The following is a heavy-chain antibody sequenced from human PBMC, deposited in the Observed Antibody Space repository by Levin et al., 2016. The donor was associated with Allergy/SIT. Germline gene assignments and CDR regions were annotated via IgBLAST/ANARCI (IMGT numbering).Heavy chain of an antibody. V-gene: IGHV4-39*01. CDR3: ARHGGTSANGFDY. CDR1: GVSISRSDYY. D-gene: IGHD4/OR15-4a*01. CDR2: IFYSGRT. J-gene: IGHJ4*02. Sequence: GSLRLSCTVSGVSISRSDYYWGWIRQPPGKGLEWIGSIFYSGRTYYNPSLKSRITIIVDTSKNQFSLKLSSMTAADTALYYCARHGGTSANGFDYWGQGTLVTVSS.